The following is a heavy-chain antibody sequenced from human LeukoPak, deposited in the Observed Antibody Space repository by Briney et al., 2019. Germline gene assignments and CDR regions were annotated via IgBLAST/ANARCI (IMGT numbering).Heavy chain of an antibody. V-gene: IGHV4-4*07. D-gene: IGHD5-24*01. J-gene: IGHJ4*02. Sequence: KPSETLSLTCTVSGGSISNYYCSWIRQPAGKGLEWIGRIYTSGSTNYNPSLKSRVTISVDTSKNQFSLKLSSVTAADTALYYCARSRDGYNYIECWGQGTLVTVSS. CDR2: IYTSGST. CDR3: ARSRDGYNYIEC. CDR1: GGSISNYY.